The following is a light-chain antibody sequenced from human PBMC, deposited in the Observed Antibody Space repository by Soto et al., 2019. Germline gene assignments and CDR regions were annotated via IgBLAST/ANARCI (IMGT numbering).Light chain of an antibody. Sequence: CALEQPASVSGAPGQSMPISCTGTSRDVVGYNYVSWYQHHPGKAPKLIIYDVSNRPSGVSIRFSGSKSDNTASLTISGLQPEDEADYHCSSYTTSNTRQIVFGTGTKVTVL. J-gene: IGLJ1*01. CDR1: SRDVVGYNY. CDR2: DVS. V-gene: IGLV2-14*03. CDR3: SSYTTSNTRQIV.